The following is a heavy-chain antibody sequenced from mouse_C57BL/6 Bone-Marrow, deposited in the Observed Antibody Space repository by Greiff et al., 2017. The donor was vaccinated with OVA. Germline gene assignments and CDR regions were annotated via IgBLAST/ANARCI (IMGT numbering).Heavy chain of an antibody. CDR1: GYTFTNYW. J-gene: IGHJ2*01. D-gene: IGHD1-1*01. CDR3: ARRGYGSSEGDY. V-gene: IGHV1-63*01. CDR2: IYPGGGYT. Sequence: QVQLKQSGAELVRPGTSVKMSCKASGYTFTNYWIGWAKQRPGHGLEWIGDIYPGGGYTNYNEKFKGKATLTADKSSSTAYMQFSSLTSEDSAIYYCARRGYGSSEGDYWGQGTTLTVSS.